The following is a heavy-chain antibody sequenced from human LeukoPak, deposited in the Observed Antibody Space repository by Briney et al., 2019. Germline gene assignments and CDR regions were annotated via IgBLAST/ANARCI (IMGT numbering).Heavy chain of an antibody. D-gene: IGHD2-15*01. J-gene: IGHJ4*02. V-gene: IGHV4-4*07. CDR1: GGSISSYY. CDR2: IYTSGST. CDR3: ARGRYCSGGSCYSVFDY. Sequence: SETLSLTCTVSGGSISSYYWSWIRQPAGKGLEWIGRIYTSGSTNYNPSLKSRVTMSVDTSKNQFSLKLSSVTAADTAVYYCARGRYCSGGSCYSVFDYWGQGTLVTVSS.